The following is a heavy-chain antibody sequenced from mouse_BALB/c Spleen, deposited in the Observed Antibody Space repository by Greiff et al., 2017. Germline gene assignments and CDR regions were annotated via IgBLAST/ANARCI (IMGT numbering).Heavy chain of an antibody. J-gene: IGHJ4*01. CDR3: ARGGYAMDY. V-gene: IGHV1-7*01. Sequence: QVQLQQSGAELAKPGASVKMSCKASGYTFTSYWMHWVKQRPGQGLEWIGYINPSTGYTEYNQKFKDKATLTADKSSSTAYMQLSSLTSEDSAFYYCARGGYAMDYWGQGTSVTVAS. CDR2: INPSTGYT. CDR1: GYTFTSYW.